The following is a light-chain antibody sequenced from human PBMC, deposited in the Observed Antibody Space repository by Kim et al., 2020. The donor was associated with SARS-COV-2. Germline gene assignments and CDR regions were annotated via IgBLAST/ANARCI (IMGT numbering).Light chain of an antibody. CDR2: DVS. CDR3: SSYTSSSTNV. V-gene: IGLV2-14*01. J-gene: IGLJ1*01. CDR1: SSDVGGYNY. Sequence: QSTLTQPASVSGSPGQSITISCTGTSSDVGGYNYVYWYQQHPGKAPKLMIYDVSKRPSGVSNRFSGSKSGNTSSLTISVLQAEDEADYYCSSYTSSSTNVFGTGIKV.